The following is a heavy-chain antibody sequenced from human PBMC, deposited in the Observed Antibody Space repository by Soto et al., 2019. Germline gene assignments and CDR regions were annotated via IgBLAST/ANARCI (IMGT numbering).Heavy chain of an antibody. D-gene: IGHD6-6*01. J-gene: IGHJ6*02. CDR3: AIVSSIAGLYDRMDV. CDR2: NYYSGIT. Sequence: SETLSLTCTVSGGSISSGGYYWTWIRQHPGKGLEWIGYNYYSGITYYNPSLKSRVTISLDTSKNQFSLKLSSVTAADTAVYYCAIVSSIAGLYDRMDVWSQRTTDTVS. V-gene: IGHV4-31*03. CDR1: GGSISSGGYY.